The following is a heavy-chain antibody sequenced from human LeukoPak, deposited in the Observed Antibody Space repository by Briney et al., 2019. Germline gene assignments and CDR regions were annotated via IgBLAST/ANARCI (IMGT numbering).Heavy chain of an antibody. V-gene: IGHV5-51*01. D-gene: IGHD4-17*01. Sequence: GESLKISCKGSGYSFTSYWIGWVRQMPGKGLEWIGIIYPGDSDTRYSPSFQGQVTISADKSISTAYLQWSSLKASDTAMYYCARQIIDYGAYGDFDYWGQGTLVTVSS. CDR2: IYPGDSDT. CDR1: GYSFTSYW. CDR3: ARQIIDYGAYGDFDY. J-gene: IGHJ4*02.